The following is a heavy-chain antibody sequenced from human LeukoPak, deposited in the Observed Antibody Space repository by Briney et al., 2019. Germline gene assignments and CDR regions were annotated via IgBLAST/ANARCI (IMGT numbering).Heavy chain of an antibody. J-gene: IGHJ4*02. V-gene: IGHV1-2*02. D-gene: IGHD6-19*01. CDR1: GYTFSSYG. CDR2: INPKSGGT. Sequence: ASVKVSCKASGYTFSSYGISWVRQAPGQGLEWMGWINPKSGGTNYAQKFQGRVTTTRDTSISTAYMELRRLRSDDTAVYYCAATPLSSGWYVNVYWGQGTLVTVSP. CDR3: AATPLSSGWYVNVY.